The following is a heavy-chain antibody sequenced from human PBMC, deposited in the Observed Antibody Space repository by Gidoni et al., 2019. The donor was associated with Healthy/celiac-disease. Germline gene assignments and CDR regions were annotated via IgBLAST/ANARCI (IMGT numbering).Heavy chain of an antibody. V-gene: IGHV1-3*01. CDR3: ARSGYSYRDAFDI. D-gene: IGHD5-18*01. Sequence: QVQLVQSGAEVTKPGASVTVSCKASGYTFTSYAMHWVRQAPGQRLEWMGWINAGNGNTKYSQKFQGRVTITRDTSASTAYMELSSLRSEDTAVYYCARSGYSYRDAFDIWGQGTMVTVSS. J-gene: IGHJ3*02. CDR1: GYTFTSYA. CDR2: INAGNGNT.